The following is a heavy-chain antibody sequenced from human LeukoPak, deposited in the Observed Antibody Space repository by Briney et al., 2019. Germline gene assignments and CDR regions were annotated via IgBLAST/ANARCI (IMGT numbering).Heavy chain of an antibody. V-gene: IGHV1-69*16. J-gene: IGHJ3*02. CDR1: GGTFSSYT. CDR3: ASCSGGSDDAFDI. Sequence: SVKVSCKASGGTFSSYTISWVRQAPGQGLEWMGRIIPILGTANYAQKFQGRVTITTDESTSTAYMELSSLRSEDTAVYYCASCSGGSDDAFDIWGQGTMVTVSS. CDR2: IIPILGTA. D-gene: IGHD2-15*01.